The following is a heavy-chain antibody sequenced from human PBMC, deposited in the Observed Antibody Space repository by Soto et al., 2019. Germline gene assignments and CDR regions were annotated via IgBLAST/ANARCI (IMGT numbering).Heavy chain of an antibody. CDR2: INHSGST. CDR1: GGSFRGYH. Sequence: PSETLSLTCAVYGGSFRGYHWSWIRQPPGKGLEWIGEINHSGSTNYNPSLKSRVIISLETSKNQFSLILTSVTAADTAVYYCARGLSSSATFYHYYGTDAWGQGTTVTVSS. J-gene: IGHJ6*02. D-gene: IGHD6-6*01. V-gene: IGHV4-34*01. CDR3: ARGLSSSATFYHYYGTDA.